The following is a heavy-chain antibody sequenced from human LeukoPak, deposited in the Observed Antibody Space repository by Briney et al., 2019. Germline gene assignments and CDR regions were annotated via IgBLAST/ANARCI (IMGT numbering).Heavy chain of an antibody. D-gene: IGHD5-18*01. Sequence: PGGSLRLSCAASGLTFSSYSMNWVRQAPGKGLEWVSSISSSSSYIYYADSVKGRFTISRDNAKNSLYLQMNSLRAEDTAVYYCARAVDTAIIIYYYYYYMDVWGKGATVTVSS. CDR1: GLTFSSYS. CDR3: ARAVDTAIIIYYYYYYMDV. J-gene: IGHJ6*03. CDR2: ISSSSSYI. V-gene: IGHV3-21*01.